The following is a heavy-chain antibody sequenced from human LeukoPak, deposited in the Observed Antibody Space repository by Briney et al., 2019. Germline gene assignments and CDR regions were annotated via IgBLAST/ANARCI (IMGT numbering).Heavy chain of an antibody. CDR3: AKDGGTHFDH. J-gene: IGHJ4*02. Sequence: GGSLRLSCAASGFTFRTSGMNWVRRAPGKGLEWVSYISSSGTTISYAQSVKGRFTITRDNAQNSLTLHMNTLRADDTAVYYCAKDGGTHFDHWGQGTLVTVPS. CDR1: GFTFRTSG. D-gene: IGHD1-26*01. CDR2: ISSSGTTI. V-gene: IGHV3-48*01.